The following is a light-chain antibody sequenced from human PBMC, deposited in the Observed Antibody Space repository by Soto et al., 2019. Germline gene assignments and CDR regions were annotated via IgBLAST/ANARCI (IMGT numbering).Light chain of an antibody. CDR2: GAS. J-gene: IGKJ1*01. V-gene: IGKV3-20*01. CDR1: QSVSSSY. Sequence: EIVLTQSPGTLSLSPGEGATLSCRASQSVSSSYLAWYQQKPGQAPRLLIYGASSRATGIPDRFSGSGSGTDFTLTINRLEPEDFAVYYCQQYGSSPRTFGQGTKVDI. CDR3: QQYGSSPRT.